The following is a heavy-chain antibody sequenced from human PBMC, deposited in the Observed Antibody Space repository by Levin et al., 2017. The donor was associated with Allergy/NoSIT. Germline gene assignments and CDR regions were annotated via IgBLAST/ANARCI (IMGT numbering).Heavy chain of an antibody. J-gene: IGHJ4*02. CDR2: ISYDGVTQ. CDR1: GFTFGNFA. CDR3: ARDVGRNWQYFFDS. Sequence: PSQTLSLTCAASGFTFGNFAMHFVRQAPGKGMEWVSVISYDGVTQYYTGSVQGRFTLSRDNSKNTLYLQMDSLRVYDTAVYYCARDVGRNWQYFFDSWGQGTPVTVSS. V-gene: IGHV3-30-3*01. D-gene: IGHD1-1*01.